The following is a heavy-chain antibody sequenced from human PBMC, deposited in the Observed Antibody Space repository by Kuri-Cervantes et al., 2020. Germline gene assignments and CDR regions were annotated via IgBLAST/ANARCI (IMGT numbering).Heavy chain of an antibody. CDR1: GFTFSSYA. V-gene: IGHV3-23*01. CDR2: ISGSGGST. CDR3: AKDRYSNSWYGLFDY. J-gene: IGHJ4*02. D-gene: IGHD6-13*01. Sequence: GESLKISCAASGFTFSSYAMSWVRQAPGKGLEWVSAISGSGGSTYYADSVKGRFTISRDNAKNSLYLQMNSLRAEDTALYFCAKDRYSNSWYGLFDYWGQGTLVTVSS.